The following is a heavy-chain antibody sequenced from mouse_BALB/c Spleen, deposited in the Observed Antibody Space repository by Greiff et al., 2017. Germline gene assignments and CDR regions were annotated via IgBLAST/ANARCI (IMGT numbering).Heavy chain of an antibody. V-gene: IGHV3-2*02. CDR2: ISYSGST. J-gene: IGHJ1*01. CDR3: ARDGSTLSYWYFDV. D-gene: IGHD1-1*01. Sequence: ESGPGLVKPSQSLSLTCTVTGYSITSDYAWNWIRQFPGNKLEWMGYISYSGSTSYNPSLKSRISITRDTSKNQFFLQLNSVTTEDTATYYCARDGSTLSYWYFDVWGAGTTVTVSA. CDR1: GYSITSDYA.